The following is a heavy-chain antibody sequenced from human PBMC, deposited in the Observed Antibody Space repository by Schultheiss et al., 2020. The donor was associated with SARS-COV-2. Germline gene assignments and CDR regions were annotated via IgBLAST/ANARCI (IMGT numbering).Heavy chain of an antibody. CDR1: GFTFDDYA. CDR3: ARDHGSVPLNFDY. V-gene: IGHV3-9*01. CDR2: ISWNSGSI. J-gene: IGHJ4*02. Sequence: GGSLRLSCAASGFTFDDYAMHWVRQAPGKGLEWVSGISWNSGSIGYADSVKGRFTISRDNAKNSLYLQMNSLRAEDTAVYYCARDHGSVPLNFDYWGQGTLVTVSS.